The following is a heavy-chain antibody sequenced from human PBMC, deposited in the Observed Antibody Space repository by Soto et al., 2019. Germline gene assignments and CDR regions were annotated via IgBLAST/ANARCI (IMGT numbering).Heavy chain of an antibody. V-gene: IGHV3-66*01. J-gene: IGHJ4*02. CDR3: ARVQQLEPNFDY. D-gene: IGHD6-13*01. Sequence: GGSLRLSCAASGFTVSSNYMSWVRQAPGKGLEWVSVIYSGGSTYYADSVKGRFTISRDNSKNTLYLQMNSLRAEDTAVYYCARVQQLEPNFDYWGQGTLVTVSS. CDR2: IYSGGST. CDR1: GFTVSSNY.